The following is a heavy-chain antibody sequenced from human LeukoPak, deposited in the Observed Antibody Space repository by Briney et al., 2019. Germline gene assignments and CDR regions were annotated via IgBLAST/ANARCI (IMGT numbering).Heavy chain of an antibody. CDR3: ARGGVRLYYYYYYMDV. D-gene: IGHD3-10*01. V-gene: IGHV4-34*01. CDR1: GGSFSGYY. Sequence: SETLSLTCAVYGGSFSGYYWSWIRQPPGKGLEWIGEINHSGSTNYNPSLKSRATISVDTPKNQFSLKLSSVTAADRAVYYCARGGVRLYYYYYYMDVWGKGTTVTVSS. J-gene: IGHJ6*03. CDR2: INHSGST.